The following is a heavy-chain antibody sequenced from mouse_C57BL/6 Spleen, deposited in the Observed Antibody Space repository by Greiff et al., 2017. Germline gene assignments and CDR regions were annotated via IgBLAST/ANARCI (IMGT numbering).Heavy chain of an antibody. J-gene: IGHJ3*01. D-gene: IGHD1-1*01. CDR1: GFSLSTFGMG. V-gene: IGHV8-8*01. CDR3: GRIAGEGSSYAWFAY. Sequence: QVTLKVSGPGILQPSQTLSLTCSFSGFSLSTFGMGVGWIRQPSGKGLEWLAHIWWDADKYYNPALKSRLTISKATSKNQVFHKNANVDTADTATYYCGRIAGEGSSYAWFAYWGQGTLVTVSA. CDR2: IWWDADK.